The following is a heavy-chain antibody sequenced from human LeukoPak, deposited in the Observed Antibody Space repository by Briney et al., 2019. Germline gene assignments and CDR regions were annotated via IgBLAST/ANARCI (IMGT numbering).Heavy chain of an antibody. CDR2: ISGSGGST. V-gene: IGHV3-23*01. CDR3: AKDRAYYDILTGAIY. CDR1: GFTFSSYA. Sequence: GGSLRLSCAASGFTFSSYAMSWVRQAPGKGLGWVSAISGSGGSTYYADSVKGRFTISRDNSKNTLYLQMNSLRAEETAVYYCAKDRAYYDILTGAIYRGQGTLVTVSS. D-gene: IGHD3-9*01. J-gene: IGHJ4*02.